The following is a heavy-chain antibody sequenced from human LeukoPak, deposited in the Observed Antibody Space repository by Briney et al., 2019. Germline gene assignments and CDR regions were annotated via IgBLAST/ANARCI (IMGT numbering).Heavy chain of an antibody. V-gene: IGHV3-30-3*01. Sequence: PGGSLRLSCAASGFTFSSYAMHWVRQAPGKGLEWVAVISYDGSNKYYADSVKGRFTISRDNSKNTLYLQMNSLRAEDTAVYYCARDGGYYYDNSGTPYYYYGMDVWGQGTTVTVSS. CDR1: GFTFSSYA. CDR3: ARDGGYYYDNSGTPYYYYGMDV. CDR2: ISYDGSNK. J-gene: IGHJ6*02. D-gene: IGHD3-22*01.